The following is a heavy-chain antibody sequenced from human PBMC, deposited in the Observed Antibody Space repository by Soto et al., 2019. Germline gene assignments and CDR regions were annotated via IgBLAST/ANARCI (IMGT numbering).Heavy chain of an antibody. V-gene: IGHV1-24*01. CDR3: ATLLLSHYYGSGSYVYFDY. CDR2: FDPEDGET. CDR1: GYTLTELS. Sequence: ASVKVSCKVSGYTLTELSMHWVRQAPGKGLEWMGGFDPEDGETIYAQKFQGRVTMTEDTSTDTAYMELSSLRSEDTAVYYCATLLLSHYYGSGSYVYFDYWGQGPLVTVSS. D-gene: IGHD3-10*01. J-gene: IGHJ4*02.